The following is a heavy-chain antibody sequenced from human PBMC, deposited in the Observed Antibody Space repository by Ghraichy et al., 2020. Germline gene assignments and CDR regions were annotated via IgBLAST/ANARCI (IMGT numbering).Heavy chain of an antibody. CDR2: ISDSGGST. V-gene: IGHV3-23*01. D-gene: IGHD3-10*01. CDR3: ANGWFGVNFDY. J-gene: IGHJ4*02. CDR1: GFTFITYA. Sequence: GALRLSCAASGFTFITYAMSWVRQAPGKGLEWVSCISDSGGSTFYADSVKGRFTISRDNSKNTLYLQMNSLRAEDTAVYYCANGWFGVNFDYWGQGTLVTVSS.